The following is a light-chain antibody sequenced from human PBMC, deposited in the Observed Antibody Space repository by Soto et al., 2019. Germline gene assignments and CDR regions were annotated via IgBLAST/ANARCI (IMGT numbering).Light chain of an antibody. Sequence: EIVLTQSPATLSLSPGERATLSCRASQSVSSYLAWYQQKPGQAPRLLIYDASNRATGIPARFSGSGSATDFTLTISSLEAEDFAVYYCQQRANWNTFGQGTKLEIK. J-gene: IGKJ2*01. CDR2: DAS. CDR3: QQRANWNT. CDR1: QSVSSY. V-gene: IGKV3-11*01.